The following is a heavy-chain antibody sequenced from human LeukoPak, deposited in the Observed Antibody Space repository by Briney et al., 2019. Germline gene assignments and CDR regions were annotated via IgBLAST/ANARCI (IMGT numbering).Heavy chain of an antibody. V-gene: IGHV4-30-4*08. CDR1: GGSISSGDYY. Sequence: PSQTLSLTCTVSGGSISSGDYYWSWIRQPPGKGLEWIGYIYYSGSAYYNPSLKSRITISVDTSKNQFSLKLSSVTAADTAVYYCARGYCSSTSCYRLSWFDPWGQGTLVTVSS. J-gene: IGHJ5*02. CDR3: ARGYCSSTSCYRLSWFDP. D-gene: IGHD2-2*02. CDR2: IYYSGSA.